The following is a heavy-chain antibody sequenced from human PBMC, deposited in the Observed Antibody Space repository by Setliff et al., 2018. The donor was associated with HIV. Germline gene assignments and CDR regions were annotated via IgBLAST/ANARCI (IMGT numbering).Heavy chain of an antibody. CDR1: GGSASNSRYY. D-gene: IGHD1-26*01. V-gene: IGHV4-39*07. CDR3: ARSPEWGAGGIDY. J-gene: IGHJ4*02. CDR2: VHYNEKT. Sequence: SETLSLTCTVSGGSASNSRYYWAWVRQPPGKGLEYIGSVHYNEKTYYNPSLKSRAIMSADMSKNQFSLKLSSVTAADTAVYYCARSPEWGAGGIDYWGQGTLVTVSS.